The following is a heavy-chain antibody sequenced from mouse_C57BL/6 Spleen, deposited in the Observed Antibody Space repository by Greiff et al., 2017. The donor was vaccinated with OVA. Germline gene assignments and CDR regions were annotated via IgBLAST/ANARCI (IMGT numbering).Heavy chain of an antibody. Sequence: EVKLMESGAELVRPGASVKLSCTASGFNIKDDYMHWVKQRPEQGLEWIGWIDPENGDTEYASKFQGKATITADTSSNTAYLQLSSLTSEDTAVYYCTRVKGTYWGQGTLVTVSA. V-gene: IGHV14-4*01. D-gene: IGHD1-3*01. J-gene: IGHJ3*01. CDR2: IDPENGDT. CDR3: TRVKGTY. CDR1: GFNIKDDY.